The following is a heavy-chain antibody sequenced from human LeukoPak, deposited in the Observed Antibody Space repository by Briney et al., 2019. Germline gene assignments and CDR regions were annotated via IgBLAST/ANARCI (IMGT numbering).Heavy chain of an antibody. V-gene: IGHV4-59*08. Sequence: SETLSLTCTVSGGSISSYYWSWIRQPPGKGLEWIGYIYYSGSTNYNPSLKSRVTISVDTSKNQFSLKLSSVTAADTAVYYCARQSGTYSRGYYYGMDVWGQGTTVTVSS. CDR3: ARQSGTYSRGYYYGMDV. J-gene: IGHJ6*02. D-gene: IGHD1-26*01. CDR1: GGSISSYY. CDR2: IYYSGST.